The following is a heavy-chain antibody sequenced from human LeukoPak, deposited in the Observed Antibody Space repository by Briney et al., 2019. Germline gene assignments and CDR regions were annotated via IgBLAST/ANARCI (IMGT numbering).Heavy chain of an antibody. CDR3: ARDTISSYYDSSGYPDY. Sequence: ASVKVSCKASGYTFTGYYMHWVRQAPGQGLEWKGWINPNSGGTNYAQKFQGRVTMTRDTSISTAYMELSRLRSDDTAVYYCARDTISSYYDSSGYPDYWGQGTLVTVSS. D-gene: IGHD3-22*01. J-gene: IGHJ4*02. CDR2: INPNSGGT. CDR1: GYTFTGYY. V-gene: IGHV1-2*02.